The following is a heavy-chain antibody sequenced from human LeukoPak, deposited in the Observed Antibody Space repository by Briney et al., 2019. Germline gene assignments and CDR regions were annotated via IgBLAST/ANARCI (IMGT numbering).Heavy chain of an antibody. CDR2: IRGSGASP. D-gene: IGHD6-13*01. CDR3: ARRSRPAAGTHDF. Sequence: GALRVSSAASDFTSTEHAISSGRQAPGEGVGWVSRIRGSGASPYYAVSVKGRLPISRDNSKITLCLQMNSLRAEETAVYYCARRSRPAAGTHDFWGQGTLVTVSS. V-gene: IGHV3-23*01. CDR1: DFTSTEHA. J-gene: IGHJ4*02.